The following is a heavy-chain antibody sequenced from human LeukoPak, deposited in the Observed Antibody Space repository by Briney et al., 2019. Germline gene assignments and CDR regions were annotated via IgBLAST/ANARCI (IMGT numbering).Heavy chain of an antibody. Sequence: GESLKISCKGSGYSFSNYWIGGVRQMPGKGLEGMGIIYPGDSDTRYSPSFQGQATIPADKSISTAYLQWSSLKASDTAMYYCARPRRYCSGGRCYNYYYGMDVWGQGTTVTVSS. V-gene: IGHV5-51*01. CDR2: IYPGDSDT. D-gene: IGHD2-15*01. J-gene: IGHJ6*02. CDR1: GYSFSNYW. CDR3: ARPRRYCSGGRCYNYYYGMDV.